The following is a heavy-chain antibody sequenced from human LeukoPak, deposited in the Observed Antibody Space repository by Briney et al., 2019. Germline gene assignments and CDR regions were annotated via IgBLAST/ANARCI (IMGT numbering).Heavy chain of an antibody. CDR2: IIPIFGAA. Sequence: SVKVSCKASGGTFSSYAISWVRQAPGQGLEWMGRIIPIFGAANYAQKFQGRVTITTNESTSTAYMELSSLRSEDTAVYYCARGRPTMVRGVTNWFDPWGQGTLVTVSS. V-gene: IGHV1-69*05. D-gene: IGHD3-10*01. CDR1: GGTFSSYA. CDR3: ARGRPTMVRGVTNWFDP. J-gene: IGHJ5*02.